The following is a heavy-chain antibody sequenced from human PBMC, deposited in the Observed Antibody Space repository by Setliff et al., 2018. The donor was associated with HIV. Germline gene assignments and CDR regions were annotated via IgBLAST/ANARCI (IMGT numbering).Heavy chain of an antibody. V-gene: IGHV1-2*04. CDR3: ARNHQPGSPLAEGCFQH. D-gene: IGHD6-25*01. Sequence: ASVKVSCKASGFPFTGYYMHWVRQAPGQGLEWMGWINPNTGGTNYAQKFQGWVTMTRDTSISTAYMEVSRLRPDDTAVYYCARNHQPGSPLAEGCFQHWGQGTLVTVSS. J-gene: IGHJ1*01. CDR1: GFPFTGYY. CDR2: INPNTGGT.